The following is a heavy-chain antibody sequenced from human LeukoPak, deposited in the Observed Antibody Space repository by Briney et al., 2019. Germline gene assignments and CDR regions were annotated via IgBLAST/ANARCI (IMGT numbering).Heavy chain of an antibody. CDR2: IYYSGFI. CDR3: ARGGSFGGMRAFDS. J-gene: IGHJ4*02. Sequence: SESLTLTCSVSGFTVSSDDMNWARLRPRPGKGLEWIGYIYYSGFIFYSPTRKTPFSISIDTSENQVYMKVQSATAPAAAVYYCARGGSFGGMRAFDSWGQGALVTVSS. CDR1: GFTVSSDDMN. D-gene: IGHD3-16*01. V-gene: IGHV4-31*01.